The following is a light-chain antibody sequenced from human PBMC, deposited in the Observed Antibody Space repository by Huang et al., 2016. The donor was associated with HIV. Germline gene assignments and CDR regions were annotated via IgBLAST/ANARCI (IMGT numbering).Light chain of an antibody. CDR2: KGS. J-gene: IGKJ1*01. V-gene: IGKV2-30*02. CDR3: MQGTQWPPT. Sequence: EVVVVQSPLSLPVTLGQPASISCRSSQSLVHSDGNTYLNWFFQRPGHSPRRPIYKGSNRDSGVPDRFSGSGSDTDFTLEISGVEAEDVGVYYCMQGTQWPPTFGQGTKVEV. CDR1: QSLVHSDGNTY.